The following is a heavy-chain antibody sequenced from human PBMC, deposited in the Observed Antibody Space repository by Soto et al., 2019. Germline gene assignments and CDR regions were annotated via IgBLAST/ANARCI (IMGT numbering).Heavy chain of an antibody. J-gene: IGHJ4*02. CDR3: ARGGLGVTTNY. CDR1: GFTFSSYS. Sequence: GGSLRLSCAASGFTFSSYSMNWVRQAPGKGLEWVSYISSSSSTIYYADSVKGRFTISRDNAKNSLYLQMNSLRAEDTAVYYCARGGLGVTTNYWGQGTLVTVSS. V-gene: IGHV3-48*01. D-gene: IGHD4-4*01. CDR2: ISSSSSTI.